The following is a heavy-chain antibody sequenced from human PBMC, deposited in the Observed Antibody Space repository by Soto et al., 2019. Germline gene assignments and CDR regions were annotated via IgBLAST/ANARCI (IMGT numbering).Heavy chain of an antibody. Sequence: SLTCAVYVGSFSGYYWSWIRQPPGRGLEWIGEINHSGSTNYNPSLKSRVTISVDTSKNQFSLKLSSVTAADTAVYYCARFVLLWFGPEFYNYGMDVWGQGTTVTVSS. CDR2: INHSGST. CDR1: VGSFSGYY. CDR3: ARFVLLWFGPEFYNYGMDV. V-gene: IGHV4-34*01. J-gene: IGHJ6*02. D-gene: IGHD3-10*01.